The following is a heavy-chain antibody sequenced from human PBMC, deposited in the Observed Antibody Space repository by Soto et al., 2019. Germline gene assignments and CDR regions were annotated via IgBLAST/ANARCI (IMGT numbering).Heavy chain of an antibody. J-gene: IGHJ4*02. Sequence: PSETLSLTCTVSGGSVTSDEDYWTWIRQSPGKGPEWIGYISNSGSTGYNPSLKTRLSMSVDRSKNQFTLRLTSVTAADTAVYFCATESGSTYGYFDHWGQGTQVTVSS. D-gene: IGHD5-18*01. CDR2: ISNSGST. CDR1: GGSVTSDEDY. V-gene: IGHV4-30-4*01. CDR3: ATESGSTYGYFDH.